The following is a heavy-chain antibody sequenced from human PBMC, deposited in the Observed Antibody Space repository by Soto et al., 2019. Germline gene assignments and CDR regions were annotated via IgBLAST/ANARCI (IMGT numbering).Heavy chain of an antibody. CDR2: ISYDGSKT. CDR3: ARDRDSSYFPPPYYFDS. Sequence: RRLSCAASAFTFRSYTMHWVRQAPGKGLEWVATISYDGSKTNYADSVRGRFTISRDNSKSTLFLQMDSLRPEDTAVYSCARDRDSSYFPPPYYFDSWGQGTLVTVSS. J-gene: IGHJ4*02. V-gene: IGHV3-30*04. D-gene: IGHD4-4*01. CDR1: AFTFRSYT.